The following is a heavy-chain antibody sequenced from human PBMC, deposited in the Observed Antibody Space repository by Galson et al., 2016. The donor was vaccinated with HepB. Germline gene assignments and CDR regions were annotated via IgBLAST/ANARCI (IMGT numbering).Heavy chain of an antibody. Sequence: GASITSGRYSWGWLRPPPGEGLEWIGYIYQSGDTYYTPSLRRRVSMSLDKSKNQFSLRLNSVTAADTAVYYCARGAYYSGSGSRFDSWGQGILVTVSS. CDR2: IYQSGDT. CDR1: GASITSGRYS. CDR3: ARGAYYSGSGSRFDS. V-gene: IGHV4-30-2*01. D-gene: IGHD3-10*01. J-gene: IGHJ4*02.